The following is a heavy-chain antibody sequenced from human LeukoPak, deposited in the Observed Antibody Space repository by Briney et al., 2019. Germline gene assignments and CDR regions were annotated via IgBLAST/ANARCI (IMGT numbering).Heavy chain of an antibody. D-gene: IGHD1-20*01. J-gene: IGHJ4*02. Sequence: PGGSLRLSCAASGFTFSSYWMHWVRQAPGKGLVWVSRINSDGSSTSYADSVKGRFTISRDNAKNSLYLQMNSLRAEDTALYYCAKGLYNWNWFDYWGQGTLVTVSS. CDR2: INSDGSST. CDR1: GFTFSSYW. CDR3: AKGLYNWNWFDY. V-gene: IGHV3-74*01.